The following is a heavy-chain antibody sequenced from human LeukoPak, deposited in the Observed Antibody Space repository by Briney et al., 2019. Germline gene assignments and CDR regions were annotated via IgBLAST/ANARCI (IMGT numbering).Heavy chain of an antibody. V-gene: IGHV4-59*01. CDR1: GGSIGSYY. CDR2: IYYSGST. Sequence: SETLSLTCTVSGGSIGSYYWSWIRQPPGKGLEWIGYIYYSGSTNYNPSLKSRVTISVDTSKNQFSLKLSSVTAADTAVYYCARAPLIAVAGRGWFDPWGQGTLVTVSS. J-gene: IGHJ5*02. D-gene: IGHD6-19*01. CDR3: ARAPLIAVAGRGWFDP.